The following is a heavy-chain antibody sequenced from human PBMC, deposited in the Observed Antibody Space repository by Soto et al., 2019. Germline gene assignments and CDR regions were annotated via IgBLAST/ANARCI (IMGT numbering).Heavy chain of an antibody. CDR3: ARGGGVGVAGSAAFDM. V-gene: IGHV1-2*02. CDR2: INPATGAA. CDR1: GYPVTAYY. J-gene: IGHJ3*02. D-gene: IGHD3-3*01. Sequence: QLHLVQSGAVVKKPGASVTVSCSASGYPVTAYYMHWVRQAPGRGLEWMGGINPATGAAKYTQTFQGGVTRARDTSTSTGFMELSGLTSEDPAVFYCARGGGVGVAGSAAFDMWGQGTLVTVSS.